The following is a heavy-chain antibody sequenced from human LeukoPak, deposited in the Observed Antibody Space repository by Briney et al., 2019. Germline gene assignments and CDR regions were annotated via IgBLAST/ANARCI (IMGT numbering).Heavy chain of an antibody. CDR1: GFTFSSYA. Sequence: GGSLRLSCAASGFTFSSYAMSWVRQAPGKGLEWVSAISGSGGSTYYADSVKGRFTISRDNSKNTLYLQMNSLRAEDTAVYYCAKDRVGYSSSWASDYWGQGTLVTVSS. CDR2: ISGSGGST. V-gene: IGHV3-23*01. D-gene: IGHD6-13*01. J-gene: IGHJ4*02. CDR3: AKDRVGYSSSWASDY.